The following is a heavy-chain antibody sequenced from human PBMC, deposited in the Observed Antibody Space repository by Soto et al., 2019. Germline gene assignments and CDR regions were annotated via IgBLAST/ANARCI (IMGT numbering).Heavy chain of an antibody. CDR1: GFTFSSYG. J-gene: IGHJ4*02. CDR3: ARDTVGATTGFYY. V-gene: IGHV3-33*01. Sequence: QVQLVESGGGVVQPGRSLRLSCAASGFTFSSYGMHWVRQAPGKGLEWVAVIWYDGSNKYYADSVKGRFTISRDNSKNTLYLQMNSLRAEDTAVYYCARDTVGATTGFYYWGQGTLVTVSS. CDR2: IWYDGSNK. D-gene: IGHD1-26*01.